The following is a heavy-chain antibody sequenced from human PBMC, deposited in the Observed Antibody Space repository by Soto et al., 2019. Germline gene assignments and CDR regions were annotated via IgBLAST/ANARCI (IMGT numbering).Heavy chain of an antibody. V-gene: IGHV5-10-1*01. J-gene: IGHJ6*02. Sequence: PGESLKISCKGSGYNFTSYRISWVRQMPGKGLEWMGRIDPSDSYTNYSPSFQGHVTISADKSISTAYLQWSSLKASDTAMYYCARQPYSNSQYYYYYGMDVWGQGTTVTVSS. CDR1: GYNFTSYR. D-gene: IGHD4-4*01. CDR3: ARQPYSNSQYYYYYGMDV. CDR2: IDPSDSYT.